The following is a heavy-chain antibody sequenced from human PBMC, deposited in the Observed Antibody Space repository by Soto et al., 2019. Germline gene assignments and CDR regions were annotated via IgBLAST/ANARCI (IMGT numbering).Heavy chain of an antibody. CDR2: VYYSGST. CDR1: GGSINNYY. V-gene: IGHV4-59*01. CDR3: ARTIGGYLDS. Sequence: PSETLSLTCTVSGGSINNYYWSWVRQPPGKELEWLGYVYYSGSTNYNPSLRSRVTISVDTSNNQFSLKLSSVTAADTAVYYCARTIGGYLDSWGQGTLVTVSS. J-gene: IGHJ4*02. D-gene: IGHD3-10*01.